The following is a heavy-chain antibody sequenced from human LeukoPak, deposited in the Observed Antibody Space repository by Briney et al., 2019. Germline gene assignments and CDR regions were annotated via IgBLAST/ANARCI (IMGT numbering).Heavy chain of an antibody. D-gene: IGHD3-10*01. CDR1: GFTVSSNY. Sequence: GGSLRLSCAASGFTVSSNYMSWVRQAPGKGLEWVSVIYSGGSTYYADSVKGRFTISRDNSKNTLYLQMNSLRAEDTAVYYCAKVVTMVRGVSYLFDYWGQGTLVTVSS. CDR2: IYSGGST. J-gene: IGHJ4*02. CDR3: AKVVTMVRGVSYLFDY. V-gene: IGHV3-53*01.